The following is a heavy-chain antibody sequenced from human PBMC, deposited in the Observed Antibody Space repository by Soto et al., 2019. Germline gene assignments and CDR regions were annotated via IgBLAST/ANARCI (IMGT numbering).Heavy chain of an antibody. CDR3: ARGGDWKFDY. CDR2: IYHSVRT. Sequence: QVQLQESGPGLVKPSGTLSLTCAVSGASISSAKWWSWVRQPTGKGLVWIGEIYHSVRTNCNPSLKMRVTISVEKSKNQFALELSSMTAAQTSVYFCARGGDWKFDYWGQGSLVTVSS. D-gene: IGHD2-21*02. V-gene: IGHV4-4*02. J-gene: IGHJ4*02. CDR1: GASISSAKW.